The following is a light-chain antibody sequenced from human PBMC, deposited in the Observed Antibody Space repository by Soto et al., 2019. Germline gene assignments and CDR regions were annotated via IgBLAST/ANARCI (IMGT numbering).Light chain of an antibody. Sequence: DIQMTQSPSSLSASLGDRVTITCQASQDIRYYLNRYQQKTGQAPKLLIYDASQLESGVTSRFSGSGSGTDFTFTINSLQPEDIGTYYCQHYNSLPITFGQGTRLE. CDR2: DAS. J-gene: IGKJ5*01. CDR1: QDIRYY. V-gene: IGKV1-33*01. CDR3: QHYNSLPIT.